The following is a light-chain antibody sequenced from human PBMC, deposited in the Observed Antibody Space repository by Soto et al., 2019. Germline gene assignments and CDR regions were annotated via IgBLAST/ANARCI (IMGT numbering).Light chain of an antibody. V-gene: IGKV1-39*01. CDR2: AAS. J-gene: IGKJ3*01. CDR1: QSISVY. Sequence: DIQMTQSPSSLSASVGDRVTITCRASQSISVYLNWYQQKPGKAPKLLIYAASSLQSGVPSRFSGSGSGTEFTLAISSLQPEDVATYYCQQSYTSPPFTFGPGTKVDIK. CDR3: QQSYTSPPFT.